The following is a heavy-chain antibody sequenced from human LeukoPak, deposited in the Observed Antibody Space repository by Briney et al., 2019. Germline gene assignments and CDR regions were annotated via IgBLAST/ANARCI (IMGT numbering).Heavy chain of an antibody. CDR1: GYIFTSYF. CDR2: INPSGGST. J-gene: IGHJ5*02. V-gene: IGHV1-46*01. CDR3: ARGGYFRNNWFDP. Sequence: ASVKVSCKASGYIFTSYFMHWVRQAPGQGLEWMGLINPSGGSTRYAQKFQGRVTMTRDMSTSTVYMELSSLRSEDTAVYYCARGGYFRNNWFDPWGQGVLVTVSS. D-gene: IGHD2-15*01.